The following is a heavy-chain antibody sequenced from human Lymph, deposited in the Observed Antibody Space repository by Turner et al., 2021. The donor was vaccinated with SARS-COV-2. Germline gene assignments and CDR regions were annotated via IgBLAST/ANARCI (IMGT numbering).Heavy chain of an antibody. D-gene: IGHD3-10*01. CDR3: ARSRDLQSMVRGVDPFDY. CDR2: INPNSGGT. CDR1: GSTFTGYY. V-gene: IGHV1-2*02. J-gene: IGHJ4*02. Sequence: QVQLVQSWAEVKKPGASVKVSCKASGSTFTGYYMHWVRQTPGQGLEWMGLINPNSGGTNYAQKFQGRVTMTRDTSISTAYMELSRLRSDDTAVYYCARSRDLQSMVRGVDPFDYWGQGTLVTVSS.